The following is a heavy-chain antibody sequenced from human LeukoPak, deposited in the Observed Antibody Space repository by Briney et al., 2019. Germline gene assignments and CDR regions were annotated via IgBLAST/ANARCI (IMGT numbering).Heavy chain of an antibody. CDR1: GGSISSYY. Sequence: SETLSLTCSVSGGSISSYYWTWIRQPPGKGLEWIGYRYYSGSTTYNPSLKSRVTISVDTSKNQFSLKLSSVTAADTAVYYCASRGYDYVWGSYRYFDYWGQGTLVTVSS. D-gene: IGHD3-16*02. CDR3: ASRGYDYVWGSYRYFDY. V-gene: IGHV4-59*12. J-gene: IGHJ4*02. CDR2: RYYSGST.